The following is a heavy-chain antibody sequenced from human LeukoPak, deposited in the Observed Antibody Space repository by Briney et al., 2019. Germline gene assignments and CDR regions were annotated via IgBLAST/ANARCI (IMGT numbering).Heavy chain of an antibody. D-gene: IGHD3-9*01. J-gene: IGHJ5*02. CDR3: AKGGIKRFGLVPDWFDP. CDR2: IGDSGAST. CDR1: GFTFSNYA. Sequence: GGSLRLSCAASGFTFSNYAMTWVRQAPGKGLEWVSSIGDSGASTYYADSVKGRFTISRDISKNTLYLQMNSLRAEDTAIYYCAKGGIKRFGLVPDWFDPWGQATLVTVSS. V-gene: IGHV3-23*01.